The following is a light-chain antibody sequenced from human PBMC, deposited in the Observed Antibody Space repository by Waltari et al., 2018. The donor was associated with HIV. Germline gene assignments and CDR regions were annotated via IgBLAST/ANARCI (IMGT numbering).Light chain of an antibody. J-gene: IGKJ1*01. CDR2: WET. Sequence: DVVMTQSPDALKGSLGERVPINCKSSQSVFSNSNKKSYLAWYQQRPGQTPNLLVYWETTRVSGVPARFSGSGSGTDFTLTINNLQAEDAAIYYCQQYYMTPPTFGQGTKVEI. CDR3: QQYYMTPPT. CDR1: QSVFSNSNKKSY. V-gene: IGKV4-1*01.